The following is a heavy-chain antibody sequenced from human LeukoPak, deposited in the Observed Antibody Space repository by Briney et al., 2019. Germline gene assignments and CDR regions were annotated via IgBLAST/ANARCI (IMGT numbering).Heavy chain of an antibody. V-gene: IGHV3-30*18. CDR2: ISYDGSNK. Sequence: GGSLRLSCAASGFTFSSYGMHWVRQAPGKGLEWVAVISYDGSNKYYADSVKGRFTISRDNSKNTLYLQMNSLRAEDTAVYYCAKSDPRKVYYYDSSGYSLDYWGQGTLVTVSS. CDR1: GFTFSSYG. CDR3: AKSDPRKVYYYDSSGYSLDY. J-gene: IGHJ4*02. D-gene: IGHD3-22*01.